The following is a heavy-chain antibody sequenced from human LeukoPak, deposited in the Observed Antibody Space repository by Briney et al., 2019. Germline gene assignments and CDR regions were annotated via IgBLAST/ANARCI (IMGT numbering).Heavy chain of an antibody. CDR1: GGSISSYY. V-gene: IGHV4-39*01. Sequence: PSETLSLTCTVSGGSISSYYWGWIRQPPGKGLEWIGYIYCSGSTYYNPSLKSRVTISVDTSKNQFSLNLSSVTAADTAVYFCARRGEAAAKGGRYFDQWGQGTLVTVSS. J-gene: IGHJ4*02. CDR2: IYCSGST. CDR3: ARRGEAAAKGGRYFDQ. D-gene: IGHD6-13*01.